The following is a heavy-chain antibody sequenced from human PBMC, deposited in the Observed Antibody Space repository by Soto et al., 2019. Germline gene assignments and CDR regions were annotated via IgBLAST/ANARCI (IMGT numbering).Heavy chain of an antibody. V-gene: IGHV4-39*01. J-gene: IGHJ6*02. D-gene: IGHD6-13*01. Sequence: SQTLSLTCTASGGSISSSSYYWGWIRQPPGKGLEWIGSIYYSGSTYYNPSLKSRVTISVDTSKNQFSLKLSSVTAADTAVYYCARQWGSSSWYYYYYGMDVWGQGTTVTVS. CDR1: GGSISSSSYY. CDR3: ARQWGSSSWYYYYYGMDV. CDR2: IYYSGST.